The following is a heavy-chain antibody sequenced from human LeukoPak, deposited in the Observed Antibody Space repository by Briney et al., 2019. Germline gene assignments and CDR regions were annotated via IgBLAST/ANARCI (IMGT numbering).Heavy chain of an antibody. CDR3: ARGRRTGTTGDY. V-gene: IGHV4-34*01. CDR2: INLGESA. CDR1: GGSFSGYY. Sequence: SETLSLTCAVYGGSFSGYYWSWIRQPPGKGLEWIGEINLGESANYNPSLKSRVTISVDASKNQFSLKLSSVTAADTAVYYCARGRRTGTTGDYWGQGTLVTVSS. J-gene: IGHJ4*02. D-gene: IGHD1-14*01.